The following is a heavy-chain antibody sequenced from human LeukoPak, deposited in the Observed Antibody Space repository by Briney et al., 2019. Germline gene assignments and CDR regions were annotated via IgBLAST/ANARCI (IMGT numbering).Heavy chain of an antibody. Sequence: GRSLRLSCAASGFTFSSYGMHWVRQAPGKGLEWVADIWYDGSNKYYADSVKGRFTISRDNSKNTLYLQMNSLRAEDTAVYYCAKDRGAYYYGSGSYSDYWGQGTLVTVSS. D-gene: IGHD3-10*01. CDR1: GFTFSSYG. J-gene: IGHJ4*02. CDR2: IWYDGSNK. V-gene: IGHV3-33*06. CDR3: AKDRGAYYYGSGSYSDY.